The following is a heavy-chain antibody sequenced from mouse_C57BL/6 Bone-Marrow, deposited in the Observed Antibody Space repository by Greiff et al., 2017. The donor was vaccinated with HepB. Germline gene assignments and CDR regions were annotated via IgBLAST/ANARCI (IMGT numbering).Heavy chain of an antibody. Sequence: EVQLQESGPELVKPGASVKIPCKASGYTFTDYNMDWVKQSHGKSLEWIGDINPNNGGTIYNQKFKGKATLTVDKSSSTAYMELRSLTSEDTAVYYCARVYYGSSSYAMDYWGQGTSVTVSS. CDR3: ARVYYGSSSYAMDY. D-gene: IGHD1-1*01. V-gene: IGHV1-18*01. CDR1: GYTFTDYN. CDR2: INPNNGGT. J-gene: IGHJ4*01.